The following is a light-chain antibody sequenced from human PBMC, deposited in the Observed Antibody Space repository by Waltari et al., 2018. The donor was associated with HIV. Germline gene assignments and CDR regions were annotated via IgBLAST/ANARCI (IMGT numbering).Light chain of an antibody. V-gene: IGKV1-12*01. CDR2: AAS. Sequence: DIQMPHSPSSGSASFGDRLPIPCRASQCISIWLVLYQQKPGNAPRLLISAASSLQSGVPSRFSGSGSGTDFTLTITNLQPEDLATYYCQQAHAFPRPFGGGTKVEI. J-gene: IGKJ4*01. CDR3: QQAHAFPRP. CDR1: QCISIW.